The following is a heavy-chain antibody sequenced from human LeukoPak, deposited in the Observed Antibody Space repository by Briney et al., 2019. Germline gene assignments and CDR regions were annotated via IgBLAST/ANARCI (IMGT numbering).Heavy chain of an antibody. Sequence: SVKVSCKASGYSFTGYYMHWVRQAPGQGLEWMGWINPHSGGTNYAQKFQGRVTMTRDTSISTAYMELSSLRSDDTAVYYCAREMVVAAAGPISFDYWGQGTLVTVSS. CDR1: GYSFTGYY. V-gene: IGHV1-2*02. D-gene: IGHD6-13*01. CDR3: AREMVVAAAGPISFDY. CDR2: INPHSGGT. J-gene: IGHJ4*02.